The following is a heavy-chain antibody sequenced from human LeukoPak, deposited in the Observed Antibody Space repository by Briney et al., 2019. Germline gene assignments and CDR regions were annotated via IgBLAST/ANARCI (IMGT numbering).Heavy chain of an antibody. CDR3: ARRYPGIAARPVDY. CDR2: INHSGST. V-gene: IGHV4-34*01. Sequence: PSETLPLTCAVYGGSFSGYYWSWIRQPPGKGLEWIGEINHSGSTNYNPSLKSRVTISVDTSKNQFSLKLSSVTAADTAVYYCARRYPGIAARPVDYWGQGTLVTVSS. CDR1: GGSFSGYY. D-gene: IGHD6-6*01. J-gene: IGHJ4*02.